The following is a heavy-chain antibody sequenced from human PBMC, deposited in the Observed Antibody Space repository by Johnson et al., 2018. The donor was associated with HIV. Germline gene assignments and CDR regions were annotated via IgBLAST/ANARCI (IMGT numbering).Heavy chain of an antibody. CDR2: ISWNSGRI. Sequence: VQLVESGGGVVRPGGSLRLSCAASGFIFDDYAMHWVRQAPGRGLEWVSGISWNSGRIGYADSVKGLFTISRDNSKNTLYLQMNSLRAEDTAVYYCAKDSMGYNWNQFEAFDIWGQGTMVTVSS. CDR1: GFIFDDYA. CDR3: AKDSMGYNWNQFEAFDI. D-gene: IGHD1-20*01. V-gene: IGHV3-9*01. J-gene: IGHJ3*02.